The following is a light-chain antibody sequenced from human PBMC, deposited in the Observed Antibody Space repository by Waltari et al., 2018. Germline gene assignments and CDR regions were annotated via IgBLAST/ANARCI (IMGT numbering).Light chain of an antibody. CDR2: EVI. CDR3: CSYAGLGTYV. V-gene: IGLV2-23*02. CDR1: SSDVGNYDL. Sequence: QSALTQPASVSGTPGQSITISCTGTSSDVGNYDLVPWYQQHPGKAPNLLVCEVIKRPSVVSILFSGSKSGNTSSLTISGLQAEDEADYYCCSYAGLGTYVFGSGTKVTVL. J-gene: IGLJ1*01.